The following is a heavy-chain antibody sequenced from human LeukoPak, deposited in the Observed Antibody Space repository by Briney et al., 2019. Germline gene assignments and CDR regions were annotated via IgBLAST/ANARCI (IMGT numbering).Heavy chain of an antibody. CDR3: ARWGLTGKWFDP. D-gene: IGHD3-16*01. J-gene: IGHJ5*02. V-gene: IGHV4-31*03. CDR1: GGSISSGGYY. Sequence: SETLSLTCTVSGGSISSGGYYWSWIRQHPGKGLEWIGYIYYSGNTYYNPSLKSRATISVDTSKNQFSLKLSSVTAADTAVYYCARWGLTGKWFDPWGQGTLGTVSS. CDR2: IYYSGNT.